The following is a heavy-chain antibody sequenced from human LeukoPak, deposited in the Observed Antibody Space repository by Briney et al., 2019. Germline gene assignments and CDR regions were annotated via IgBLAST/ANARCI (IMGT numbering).Heavy chain of an antibody. Sequence: GGSLRLSCAASGFTFDDYAMHWVRQAPGKGLEWVSVISADGGTTFYADSVKGRFTFSRDNNKNSLYLQMNSLRTEDTALYHCAKDLSGDGYNWGIFDYWGQGTLVTVSS. D-gene: IGHD5-24*01. CDR2: ISADGGTT. CDR1: GFTFDDYA. V-gene: IGHV3-43*02. CDR3: AKDLSGDGYNWGIFDY. J-gene: IGHJ4*02.